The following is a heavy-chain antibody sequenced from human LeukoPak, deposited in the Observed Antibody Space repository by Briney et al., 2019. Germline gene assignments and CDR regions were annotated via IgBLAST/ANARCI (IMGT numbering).Heavy chain of an antibody. J-gene: IGHJ2*01. Sequence: GGSLRLSCAASEFSVGSNYMTWVRQAPGKGLEWVSLIYSGGSTYYADSVKGRFTISRDNSKNTLYLQMNSLRAEDTAVYYCARDQEGRSCSGGTCYLGWSFDLWGRGTLVTVSS. D-gene: IGHD2-15*01. CDR3: ARDQEGRSCSGGTCYLGWSFDL. CDR1: EFSVGSNY. CDR2: IYSGGST. V-gene: IGHV3-66*01.